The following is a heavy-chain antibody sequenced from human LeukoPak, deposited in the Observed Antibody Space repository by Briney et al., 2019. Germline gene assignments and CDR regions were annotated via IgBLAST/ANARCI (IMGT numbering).Heavy chain of an antibody. J-gene: IGHJ4*02. CDR3: VKDRWVDY. CDR1: GFTLRNYW. Sequence: GGSLRLSCGASGFTLRNYWMHWVRQAPGKGLEYVSSISSNGDSTYYADSVKDRFTISRDNSKNTVYLQMSSLRVEDTAVYYCVKDRWVDYWGQGTLVTVSS. CDR2: ISSNGDST. V-gene: IGHV3-64D*09. D-gene: IGHD4-23*01.